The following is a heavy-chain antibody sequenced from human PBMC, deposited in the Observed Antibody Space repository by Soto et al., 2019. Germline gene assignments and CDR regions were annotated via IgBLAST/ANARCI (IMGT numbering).Heavy chain of an antibody. CDR3: TTGRVDCSSTSCPTSPDYYYYYGMDV. V-gene: IGHV3-15*01. CDR1: VFTFINAW. CDR2: IKSKTDGGTT. Sequence: GWSLRLSCASSVFTFINAWMSWVRQAPGKGLEWVGRIKSKTDGGTTDYAAPVKGRFTISRDDSKNTLYLQMNSLKTEDTAVYYCTTGRVDCSSTSCPTSPDYYYYYGMDVWGQGTTVTVSS. J-gene: IGHJ6*02. D-gene: IGHD2-2*01.